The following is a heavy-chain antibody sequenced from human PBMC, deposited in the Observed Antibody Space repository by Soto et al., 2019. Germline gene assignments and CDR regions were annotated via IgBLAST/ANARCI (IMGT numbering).Heavy chain of an antibody. CDR2: IYPGDSDT. J-gene: IGHJ5*02. V-gene: IGHV5-51*01. CDR1: GYSFTSYW. D-gene: IGHD6-19*01. Sequence: PGASLKISGKGSGYSFTSYWIGWVRQMPGKGLEWMGIIYPGDSDTRYSPSFQGQVTISADKSISTAYLQWSSLKASDTAMYYCARQGSSGSRYNWFDPWGQGTLVTVSS. CDR3: ARQGSSGSRYNWFDP.